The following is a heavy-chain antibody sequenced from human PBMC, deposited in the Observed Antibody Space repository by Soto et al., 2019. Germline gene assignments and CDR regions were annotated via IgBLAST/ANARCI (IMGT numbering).Heavy chain of an antibody. CDR1: GLIFSSYG. Sequence: GGSLSLSCAASGLIFSSYGMHWVRQAPGKGLEWLAVISYDGTNKNYADSVKGRFTISRDNSKNTLYLQMNSLRPDDTAVYYCAKDTYYHDSSGYYVFDYWGQGTLVTVSS. J-gene: IGHJ4*02. CDR2: ISYDGTNK. CDR3: AKDTYYHDSSGYYVFDY. V-gene: IGHV3-30*18. D-gene: IGHD3-22*01.